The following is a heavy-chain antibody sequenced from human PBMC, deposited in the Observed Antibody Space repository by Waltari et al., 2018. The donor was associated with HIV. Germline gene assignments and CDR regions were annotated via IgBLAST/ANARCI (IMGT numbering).Heavy chain of an antibody. CDR3: ARTAAAGDAFDI. CDR2: ISSSSSYI. Sequence: EVQLVESGGGLVKPGGSLRLSCAASGFTFSSSSMNWVRQAPGKGLEWVSSISSSSSYIYYADSVKGRFTISRDNAKNSLYLQMNSLRAEDTAVYYCARTAAAGDAFDIWGQGTMVTVSS. J-gene: IGHJ3*02. D-gene: IGHD6-13*01. V-gene: IGHV3-21*01. CDR1: GFTFSSSS.